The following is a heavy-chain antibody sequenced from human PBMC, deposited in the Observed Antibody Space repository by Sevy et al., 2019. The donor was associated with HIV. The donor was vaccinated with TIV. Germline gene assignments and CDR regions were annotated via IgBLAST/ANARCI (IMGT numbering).Heavy chain of an antibody. CDR1: GFTFDDYA. V-gene: IGHV3-9*01. D-gene: IGHD3-22*01. Sequence: LRLSCAASGFTFDDYAMHWVRQAPGKGLEWVSGISWNSGSIGYADSVKGRVTISRDNAKNSLYLQMNSLRAEDTALYYCAKVTYPNYYDSSGYYDYWGQGTLVTVSS. J-gene: IGHJ4*02. CDR3: AKVTYPNYYDSSGYYDY. CDR2: ISWNSGSI.